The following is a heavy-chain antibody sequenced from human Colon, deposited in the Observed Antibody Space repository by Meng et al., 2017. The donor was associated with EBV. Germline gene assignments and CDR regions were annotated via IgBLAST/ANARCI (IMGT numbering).Heavy chain of an antibody. V-gene: IGHV4-39*07. D-gene: IGHD3-16*01. CDR1: GDSITTNGYY. J-gene: IGHJ4*02. CDR2: IFYSGNT. CDR3: ARERGGVTRDFDS. Sequence: LQLQESGPGLLKPSETLSLTCMVSGDSITTNGYYWGWIRQSPGKGLEWIGSIFYSGNTYFNPSLKTRVTISVDTSKNQFSLKLSSVTAADTAIYYCARERGGVTRDFDSWGQGALVTVSS.